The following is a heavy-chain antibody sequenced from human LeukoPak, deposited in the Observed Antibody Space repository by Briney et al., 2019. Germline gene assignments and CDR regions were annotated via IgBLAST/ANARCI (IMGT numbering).Heavy chain of an antibody. D-gene: IGHD3-10*01. J-gene: IGHJ4*02. V-gene: IGHV3-30*18. CDR3: AKDRGFSYTSGSSELDY. Sequence: GGSMRLSCAASGFTFSGYGMHWVRLATGKGLEWVAVISYDGSHKYYADSVQGRFTISRDNPRNTVYLQMNSLRDEDTAIYYCAKDRGFSYTSGSSELDYWGQGTPVTVSS. CDR1: GFTFSGYG. CDR2: ISYDGSHK.